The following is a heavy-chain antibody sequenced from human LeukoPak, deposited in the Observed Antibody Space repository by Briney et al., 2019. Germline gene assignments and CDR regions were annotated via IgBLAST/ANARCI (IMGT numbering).Heavy chain of an antibody. CDR3: ARDWPGGYCSSTSCYGY. J-gene: IGHJ4*02. CDR2: IIPIFGTA. V-gene: IGHV1-69*13. D-gene: IGHD2-2*01. CDR1: GGTFSSYA. Sequence: ASVKVACKASGGTFSSYAISWVRQTPGQGLEWMGGIIPIFGTANYPQKFQGRVTITADESTSTAYMELSSLRSEDTAVYYCARDWPGGYCSSTSCYGYWGQGTLVTVSS.